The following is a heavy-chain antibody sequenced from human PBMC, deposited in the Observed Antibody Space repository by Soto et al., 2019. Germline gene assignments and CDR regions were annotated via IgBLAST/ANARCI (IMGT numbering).Heavy chain of an antibody. CDR1: GGTFSSYA. J-gene: IGHJ6*02. CDR3: ARDGATKYYYGSGSQTYYYYGMDV. V-gene: IGHV1-69*06. Sequence: GASVKVSCKASGGTFSSYAISWVRQAPGQGLEWMGGIIPIFGTANYAQKFQGRVTITAEKSTSTAYMELSSLRSEDTAVYYCARDGATKYYYGSGSQTYYYYGMDVWGQGTTVTVSS. CDR2: IIPIFGTA. D-gene: IGHD3-10*01.